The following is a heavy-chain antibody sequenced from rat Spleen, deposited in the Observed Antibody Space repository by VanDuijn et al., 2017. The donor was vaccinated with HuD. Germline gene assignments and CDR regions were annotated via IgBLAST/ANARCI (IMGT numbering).Heavy chain of an antibody. Sequence: EVKLVESGGGLVQPGRSLKLSCAASGFNFNAYWMGWVRQAPGKGLEWIGEINMDSSSIKYNPPLKDKFTISRDNAKSILYLQMDNLRSEDTATYYCARHEYYDGTFYHYFDYWGQGVMVTVSS. CDR2: INMDSSSI. CDR3: ARHEYYDGTFYHYFDY. V-gene: IGHV4-2*01. J-gene: IGHJ2*01. CDR1: GFNFNAYW. D-gene: IGHD1-12*02.